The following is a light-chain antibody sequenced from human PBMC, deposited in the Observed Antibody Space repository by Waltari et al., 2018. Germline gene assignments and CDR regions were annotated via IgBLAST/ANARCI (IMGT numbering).Light chain of an antibody. V-gene: IGKV4-1*01. CDR2: WAS. Sequence: DIVMTQSPECLGVSLGERATINCKSSQDVTNSLSWYKQQPGQPPELLIYWASTRESGVPYRFSGSGVGTDFTLTIRSLQAEDVAVYYCLQHYTTPFTFGPGTRVDI. CDR1: QDVTNS. J-gene: IGKJ3*01. CDR3: LQHYTTPFT.